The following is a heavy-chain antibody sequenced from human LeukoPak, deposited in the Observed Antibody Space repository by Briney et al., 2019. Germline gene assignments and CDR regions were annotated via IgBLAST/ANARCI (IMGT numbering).Heavy chain of an antibody. V-gene: IGHV4-38-2*02. CDR1: GYSISSGYY. Sequence: PSETLSLTCTVSGYSISSGYYWGWIRQPPGKGLEWIGNIYHSGSTYYNPSLKSRVTISVDTSKNQFSLRLSSVTAADTAVYYCARVLNTQNWYFDLWGRGTLVTVSS. CDR2: IYHSGST. J-gene: IGHJ2*01. D-gene: IGHD2/OR15-2a*01. CDR3: ARVLNTQNWYFDL.